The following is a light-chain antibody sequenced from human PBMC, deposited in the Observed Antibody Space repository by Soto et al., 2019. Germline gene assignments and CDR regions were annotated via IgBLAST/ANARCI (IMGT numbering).Light chain of an antibody. V-gene: IGKV3-11*01. CDR2: DAS. CDR1: QSVGSY. Sequence: EIVLTQSPATLSLSPGERATLSCRASQSVGSYLGWYQHKPGQAPRLLIYDASNRAPGIPARFSGSGSGTDFTLTISNLEAEDFAVYYCQQRSNWPRGTFGQGTKLEIK. J-gene: IGKJ2*01. CDR3: QQRSNWPRGT.